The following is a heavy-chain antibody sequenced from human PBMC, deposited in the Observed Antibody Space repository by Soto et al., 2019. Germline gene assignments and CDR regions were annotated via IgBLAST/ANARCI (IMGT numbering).Heavy chain of an antibody. CDR3: VRQPNRTMAGDE. D-gene: IGHD6-19*01. J-gene: IGHJ4*02. V-gene: IGHV4-39*01. Sequence: TLSLTCPVSGASISSPSYYWGWVRLAPGNGLEWLGGIYYSGTTHYNPSLKSRVSLSVDTSNMQFSLNLASVTAADTAVYYCVRQPNRTMAGDEWGKGDLVTVYS. CDR2: IYYSGTT. CDR1: GASISSPSYY.